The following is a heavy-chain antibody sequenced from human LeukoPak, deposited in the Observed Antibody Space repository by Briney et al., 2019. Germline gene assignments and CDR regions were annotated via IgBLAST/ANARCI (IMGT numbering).Heavy chain of an antibody. J-gene: IGHJ4*02. CDR2: INHSGST. V-gene: IGHV4-34*01. CDR3: ARHTRRRGVIFGFFDY. D-gene: IGHD3-10*01. CDR1: GFTFSSYA. Sequence: GSLRLSCAASGFTFSSYAMSWVRQPPGKGLEWIGEINHSGSTNYNPSLKSRVTISVDTSKNQFSLKLSSVTAADTAVYYCARHTRRRGVIFGFFDYWGQGTLVTVSS.